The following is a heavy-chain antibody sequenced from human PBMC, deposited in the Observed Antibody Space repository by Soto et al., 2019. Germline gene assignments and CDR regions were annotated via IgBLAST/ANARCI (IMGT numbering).Heavy chain of an antibody. CDR1: GGTFSSYA. J-gene: IGHJ4*02. CDR3: ASTNRRDGYNGY. D-gene: IGHD5-12*01. Sequence: ASVKVSCKASGGTFSSYAISWVRQAPGQGLEWMGGIIPIFGTANYAQKFQGRVTITADESTSTAYMELSSLRSEDTAVYYCASTNRRDGYNGYWGQGTLVTVSS. CDR2: IIPIFGTA. V-gene: IGHV1-69*13.